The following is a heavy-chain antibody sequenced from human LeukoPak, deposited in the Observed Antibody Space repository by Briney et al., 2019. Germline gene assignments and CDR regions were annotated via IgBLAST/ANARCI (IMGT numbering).Heavy chain of an antibody. D-gene: IGHD6-13*01. V-gene: IGHV1-69*04. J-gene: IGHJ5*02. Sequence: SVKVSCKASGGTFSSYAISWVRQAPGQGLEWMGRIIPILGIANYAQKFQGRVTITADKSTSTAYMELSSLRSEDTAVYYCARDVATAAAGIWFWFDLWGQGTLVTVSS. CDR2: IIPILGIA. CDR1: GGTFSSYA. CDR3: ARDVATAAAGIWFWFDL.